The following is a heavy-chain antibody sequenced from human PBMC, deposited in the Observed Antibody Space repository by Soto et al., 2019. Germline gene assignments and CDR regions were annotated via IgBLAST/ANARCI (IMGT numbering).Heavy chain of an antibody. J-gene: IGHJ2*01. Sequence: EVQLLESGGGLVQPGGSLRLSCAASGFTFSSYAMNWVRQAPGKGLEWVSVISGSGGSTYYADALKGRFTISGDNSKNTLYLQITSLRAEDTAVYYCAKRTVGWYFDLWGRGTLVTVSS. CDR1: GFTFSSYA. CDR2: ISGSGGST. D-gene: IGHD4-17*01. V-gene: IGHV3-23*01. CDR3: AKRTVGWYFDL.